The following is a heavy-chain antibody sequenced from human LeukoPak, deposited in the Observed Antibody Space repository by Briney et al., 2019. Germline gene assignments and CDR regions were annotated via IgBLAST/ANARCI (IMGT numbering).Heavy chain of an antibody. CDR1: GGTFSSYA. V-gene: IGHV1-69*13. Sequence: ASVKVSCKASGGTFSSYAISWVRQAPGQGLEWMGELIPFFGTANYAQKFQGGVTITADESTSTAYMELSSLRAEDTAVYYCARQSHYYDSSFDAFDIWGQGTMVSVSS. J-gene: IGHJ3*02. D-gene: IGHD3-22*01. CDR3: ARQSHYYDSSFDAFDI. CDR2: LIPFFGTA.